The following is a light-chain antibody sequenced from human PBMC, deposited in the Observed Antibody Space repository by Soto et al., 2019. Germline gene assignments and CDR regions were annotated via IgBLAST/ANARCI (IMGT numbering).Light chain of an antibody. Sequence: DIQMTQSPSTLSASVGDRFTITCLASQSIGDSLAWYQQKPGKAPYLLISDVSSLERGVPSRFSGSGSGTEFTLTISSMQPDDFATFYCQQYNGYSRTFGQGTKMDIK. CDR3: QQYNGYSRT. CDR2: DVS. CDR1: QSIGDS. J-gene: IGKJ1*01. V-gene: IGKV1-5*01.